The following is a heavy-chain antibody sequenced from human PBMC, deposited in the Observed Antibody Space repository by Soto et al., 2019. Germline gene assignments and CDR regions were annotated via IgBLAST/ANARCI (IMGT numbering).Heavy chain of an antibody. CDR3: ARACSSTSCYAYP. D-gene: IGHD2-2*01. V-gene: IGHV1-69*02. J-gene: IGHJ5*02. CDR1: GGTFSSYT. Sequence: QVQLVQSGAEVKKPGSSVKVSCKASGGTFSSYTISWVRQAPGQGLEWMGRIIPILGIANYAQKFQGRVTITADKSTSTAYMELSSLRSEDTAVYYCARACSSTSCYAYPWGQGTLVTVSS. CDR2: IIPILGIA.